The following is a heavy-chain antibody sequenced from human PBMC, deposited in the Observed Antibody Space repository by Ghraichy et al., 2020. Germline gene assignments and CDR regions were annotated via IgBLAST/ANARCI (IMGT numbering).Heavy chain of an antibody. CDR1: GGSISSYY. D-gene: IGHD3-3*01. Sequence: SETLSLTCTVSGGSISSYYWSWIRQPPGKGLEWIGYIYYSGSTNYNPSLKSRVTISVDTSKNQFSLKLSSVTAADTAVYYCARSFGVVIPSYYYYGMDVWGQGTTVTVSS. V-gene: IGHV4-59*01. CDR2: IYYSGST. CDR3: ARSFGVVIPSYYYYGMDV. J-gene: IGHJ6*02.